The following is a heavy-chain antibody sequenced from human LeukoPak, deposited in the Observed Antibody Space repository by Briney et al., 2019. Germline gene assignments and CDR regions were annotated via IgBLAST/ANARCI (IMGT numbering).Heavy chain of an antibody. J-gene: IGHJ3*02. CDR1: GFTLSTYT. V-gene: IGHV3-48*02. CDR2: ISSSSSTI. Sequence: GGSLRLSCAASGFTLSTYTMNWVRQAPGKGLQWFSYISSSSSTIYYADSVKGRFTISRVNAKNSLYLQMSSLRDEDTAAYYCAREYSSSSGRAFDIWGQGTMVTVSS. D-gene: IGHD6-6*01. CDR3: AREYSSSSGRAFDI.